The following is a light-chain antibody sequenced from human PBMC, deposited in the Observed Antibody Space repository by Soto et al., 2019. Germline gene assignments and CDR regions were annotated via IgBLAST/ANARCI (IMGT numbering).Light chain of an antibody. CDR1: QSISSW. V-gene: IGKV1-5*03. Sequence: DIQMTQSPSTLSASVGARVTITCRASQSISSWLAWYQQKPGKAPKLLIYKASSLESGGPSRFSGSGSGTEFTLTISSLQTDDFATYYCQQYNSYRTFGQGTKVEIK. CDR2: KAS. J-gene: IGKJ1*01. CDR3: QQYNSYRT.